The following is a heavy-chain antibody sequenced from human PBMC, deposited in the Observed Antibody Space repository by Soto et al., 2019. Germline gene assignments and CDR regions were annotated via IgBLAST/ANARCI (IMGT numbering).Heavy chain of an antibody. CDR2: IYHSGNT. CDR3: ASGYSSGWGLVGYYYYGMDV. J-gene: IGHJ6*02. CDR1: GGSISSSNW. D-gene: IGHD6-19*01. Sequence: SETLSLTFAVSGGSISSSNWWSWVRQPPGKGLEWIGEIYHSGNTNYNPSLKSRVTISVDKSKNQFSLKLSSVTAADTAVYYCASGYSSGWGLVGYYYYGMDVWGQGTTVTVSS. V-gene: IGHV4-4*02.